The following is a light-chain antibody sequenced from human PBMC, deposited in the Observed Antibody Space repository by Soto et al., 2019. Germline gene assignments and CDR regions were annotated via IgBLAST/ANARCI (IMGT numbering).Light chain of an antibody. Sequence: DIQMTQSPSTPSASVGDGVTITCRASQNISVWLAWYQQRPGKAPKFLIYDASNLETGVSSRFSGSGSGTEFTLTIRSLQPDDFATYYCQQYDSSSPTFGQGTKLEIK. J-gene: IGKJ2*01. V-gene: IGKV1-5*01. CDR3: QQYDSSSPT. CDR2: DAS. CDR1: QNISVW.